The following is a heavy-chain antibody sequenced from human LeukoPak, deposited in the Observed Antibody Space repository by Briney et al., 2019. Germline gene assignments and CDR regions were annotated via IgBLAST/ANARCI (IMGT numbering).Heavy chain of an antibody. CDR2: IYHSGST. Sequence: PSETLSLTCAASGGSISSGGYPWSWIRQPPGKGLEWLGYIYHSGSTYYNPSLKSRVTISVNRTKNQFSLKLSSVTAADTAVYYCARSIAAAGSRVNWFDPWGQGTLVTVSS. J-gene: IGHJ5*02. CDR3: ARSIAAAGSRVNWFDP. D-gene: IGHD6-13*01. V-gene: IGHV4-30-2*01. CDR1: GGSISSGGYP.